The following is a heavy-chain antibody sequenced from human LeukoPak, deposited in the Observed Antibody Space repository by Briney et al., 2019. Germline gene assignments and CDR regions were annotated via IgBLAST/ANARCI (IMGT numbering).Heavy chain of an antibody. CDR3: AELGITMIGGV. V-gene: IGHV3-48*03. J-gene: IGHJ6*04. D-gene: IGHD3-10*02. CDR1: GFTFSSYE. Sequence: PGGSLRLSCAASGFTFSSYEMNWIRQAPGKGLEWVVKGRFTISRDNAKNSLYLQMNSLRAEDTAVYYCAELGITMIGGVWGKGTTVTISS.